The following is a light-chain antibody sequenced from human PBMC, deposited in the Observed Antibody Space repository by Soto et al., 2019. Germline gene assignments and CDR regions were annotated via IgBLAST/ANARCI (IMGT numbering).Light chain of an antibody. CDR2: GNT. J-gene: IGLJ1*01. Sequence: QSVLTQPPSVSGAPGQRVTISCTGSSSNIGAGYDVHWYQQLPGTAPKLLIHGNTNRPSGVPDRFSGSKSGTSASLAISGLQAEDEXDYYCQSYDTSQSGSYVFGTGTKLTVL. V-gene: IGLV1-40*01. CDR1: SSNIGAGYD. CDR3: QSYDTSQSGSYV.